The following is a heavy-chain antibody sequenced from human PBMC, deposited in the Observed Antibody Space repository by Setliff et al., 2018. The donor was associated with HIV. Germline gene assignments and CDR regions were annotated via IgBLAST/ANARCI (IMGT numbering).Heavy chain of an antibody. CDR2: IIPIFGTA. CDR1: GGTFSSYV. V-gene: IGHV1-69*05. D-gene: IGHD6-19*01. Sequence: ASVKVSCKASGGTFSSYVISWVRQAPGQGLEWMGGIIPIFGTANYAQKFQGRVTITTDESTSTAYMELSSLRSEDTAVYYCARVPLSGWLYFDYWGQGTLVTVSS. CDR3: ARVPLSGWLYFDY. J-gene: IGHJ4*02.